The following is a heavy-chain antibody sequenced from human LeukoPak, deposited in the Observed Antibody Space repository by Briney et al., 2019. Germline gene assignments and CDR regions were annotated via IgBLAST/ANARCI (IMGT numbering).Heavy chain of an antibody. CDR1: GFTFSSYA. J-gene: IGHJ4*02. V-gene: IGHV3-23*01. Sequence: SGGSLRLSCAASGFTFSSYAMSWVRQAPGKGLEWVSVISGSGGTTYSADSVRGRFTIFRDNAKNSLYLQMNSLRAEDTAVYYCARDIGRNYYGSGSYYNYGYWGQGTLVTVSS. CDR2: ISGSGGTT. D-gene: IGHD3-10*01. CDR3: ARDIGRNYYGSGSYYNYGY.